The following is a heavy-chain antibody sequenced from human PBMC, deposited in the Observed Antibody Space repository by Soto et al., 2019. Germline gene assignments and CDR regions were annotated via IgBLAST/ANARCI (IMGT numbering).Heavy chain of an antibody. V-gene: IGHV3-21*01. CDR2: ISSSSSYI. CDR3: ARGLQLWLPFDY. Sequence: GGSLRLSCAASGFTFSSYSMNWVRQAPGKGLEWVSSISSSSSYIYYADSVKGRFTISRDNAKNSPYLQMNSLRAEDTAVYYCARGLQLWLPFDYWGQGTLVTVSS. J-gene: IGHJ4*02. CDR1: GFTFSSYS. D-gene: IGHD5-18*01.